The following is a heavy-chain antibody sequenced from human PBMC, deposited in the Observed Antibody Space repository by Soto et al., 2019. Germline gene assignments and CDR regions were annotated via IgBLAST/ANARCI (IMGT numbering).Heavy chain of an antibody. CDR2: IYYSGST. J-gene: IGHJ4*02. V-gene: IGHV4-30-4*01. CDR3: ARVGELPTIFGVAHFDY. D-gene: IGHD3-3*01. Sequence: PSETLSLTCTVSGVSISSGDYYWSWIRQPPGKGLEWIGYIYYSGSTYYNPSLKSRVTISVDTSKNQFSLKLSSVTAADTAVYYCARVGELPTIFGVAHFDYWGQGTLVTVSS. CDR1: GVSISSGDYY.